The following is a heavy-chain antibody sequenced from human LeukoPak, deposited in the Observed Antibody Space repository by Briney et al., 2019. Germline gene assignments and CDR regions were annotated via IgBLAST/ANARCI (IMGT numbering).Heavy chain of an antibody. CDR2: IIPMFGTT. CDR3: ARGRSGIFTGYYSYYDDMDF. Sequence: ASVKVSCKASGGTFSKFDIGWVRQAPGQGLEWMGGIIPMFGTTEYAQNFQGRVTITADASASTVYMELSSLRSEDTAVYYCARGRSGIFTGYYSYYDDMDFWGQGTTVSVSS. J-gene: IGHJ6*02. CDR1: GGTFSKFD. D-gene: IGHD3-9*01. V-gene: IGHV1-69*13.